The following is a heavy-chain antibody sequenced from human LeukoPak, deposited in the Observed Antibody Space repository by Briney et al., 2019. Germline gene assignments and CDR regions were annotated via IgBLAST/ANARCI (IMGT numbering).Heavy chain of an antibody. J-gene: IGHJ6*02. D-gene: IGHD6-13*01. V-gene: IGHV3-23*01. CDR1: GFTFSSYA. CDR3: ANRGDSSSWTDYYYYGMDV. Sequence: GGSLRLSCAASGFTFSSYAMSWVRQAPGKGLEWVSAISGSGGSSYYADSVKGRFTISRDNSKNTLYLQMNSLRAEDTAVYYCANRGDSSSWTDYYYYGMDVWGQGTTVTVSS. CDR2: ISGSGGSS.